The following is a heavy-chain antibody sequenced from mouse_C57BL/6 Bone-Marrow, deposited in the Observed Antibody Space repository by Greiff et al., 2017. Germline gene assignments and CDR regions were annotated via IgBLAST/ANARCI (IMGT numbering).Heavy chain of an antibody. CDR3: ARWSLLYFDY. CDR2: INPNNGGT. J-gene: IGHJ2*01. Sequence: EVQLQQSGPELVKPGASVKISCKASGYTFTDYYMNWVKQSHGKSLEWIGDINPNNGGTSYNQKFKGKATLTVDKSSSTAYMELRSLTCEDSAVYYCARWSLLYFDYWGQGSTLTVTS. CDR1: GYTFTDYY. D-gene: IGHD2-10*01. V-gene: IGHV1-26*01.